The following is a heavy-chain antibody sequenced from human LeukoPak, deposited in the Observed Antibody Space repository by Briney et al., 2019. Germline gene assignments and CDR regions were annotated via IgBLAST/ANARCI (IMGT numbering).Heavy chain of an antibody. J-gene: IGHJ6*04. V-gene: IGHV1-69*13. Sequence: ASVKVSCKASGGTFSSYAISWVRQAPGQGLEWMGGIIPIFGTANYAQKFQGRVTITADESTSTAYMELSSLRSEDTAVYYCARDSYTMVRGVIPYYGMDVWGKGTTVTVSP. CDR1: GGTFSSYA. CDR3: ARDSYTMVRGVIPYYGMDV. CDR2: IIPIFGTA. D-gene: IGHD3-10*01.